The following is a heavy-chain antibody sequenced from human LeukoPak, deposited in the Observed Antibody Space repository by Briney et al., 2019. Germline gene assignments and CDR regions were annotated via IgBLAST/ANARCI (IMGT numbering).Heavy chain of an antibody. CDR1: GFTFSRHW. Sequence: PGGSLRLSCAASGFTFSRHWMHWVRQAPGKGPVWVSRIDTGGSNTGYADSVKGRFTISRDNAKNTLYLQMNSLRAEDTAVDYCARNHWGIDYWGQGTLVTVSS. V-gene: IGHV3-74*01. D-gene: IGHD3-16*01. J-gene: IGHJ4*02. CDR2: IDTGGSNT. CDR3: ARNHWGIDY.